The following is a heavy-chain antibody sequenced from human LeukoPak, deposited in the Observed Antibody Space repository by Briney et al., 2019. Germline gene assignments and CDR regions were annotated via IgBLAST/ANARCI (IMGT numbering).Heavy chain of an antibody. CDR1: GGTFSSYA. CDR3: ASGSGSGYAFDI. Sequence: EASVNVSCTASGGTFSSYAISWVRQAPGQGLEWMGGIIPIFGTANYAQKFQGRVTITADKSTSTAYMELSSLRSEDTAVYYCASGSGSGYAFDIWGQGTMVTVSS. D-gene: IGHD6-19*01. V-gene: IGHV1-69*06. CDR2: IIPIFGTA. J-gene: IGHJ3*02.